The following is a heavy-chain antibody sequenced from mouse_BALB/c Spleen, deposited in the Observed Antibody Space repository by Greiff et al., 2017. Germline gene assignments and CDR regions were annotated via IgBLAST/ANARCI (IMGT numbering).Heavy chain of an antibody. CDR3: TKRGYGNYDY. J-gene: IGHJ2*01. D-gene: IGHD2-1*01. Sequence: QVQLQQSGAELARPGASVKLSCKASGYTFTSYWMQWVKQRPGQGLEWIGAIYPGDGDTRYTQKFKGKATLTEDKSSSTAYMQLSSLASEDSAVYYCTKRGYGNYDYWGQGTTLTVSS. CDR2: IYPGDGDT. V-gene: IGHV1-87*01. CDR1: GYTFTSYW.